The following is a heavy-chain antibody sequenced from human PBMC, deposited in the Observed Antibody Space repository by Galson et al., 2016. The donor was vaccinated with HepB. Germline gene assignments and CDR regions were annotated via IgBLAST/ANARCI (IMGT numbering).Heavy chain of an antibody. CDR1: GDSMSSHDW. CDR3: ARALAVNGAFDI. D-gene: IGHD4-17*01. CDR2: IHPSGST. V-gene: IGHV4-4*02. Sequence: SETLSLTCGVSGDSMSSHDWWRWIRQPPGKGLEWIGEIHPSGSTNSNPSLKSRVTISVDRSRKQFYLRLYSVTAADTAVYYCARALAVNGAFDIWGQGTMVTVSS. J-gene: IGHJ3*02.